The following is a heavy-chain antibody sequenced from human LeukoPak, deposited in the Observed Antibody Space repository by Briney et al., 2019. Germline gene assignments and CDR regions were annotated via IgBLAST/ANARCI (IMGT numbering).Heavy chain of an antibody. CDR1: GYSFTGSY. Sequence: GASVKVSCKASGYSFTGSYMHWVRQAPGQGLEWMGWINPNSGATRYAQRLQGRVTMTRDTSTSTAYMELSSLTSDYAAVYYCARVQQLSHWGQGTLVTVSS. V-gene: IGHV1-2*02. J-gene: IGHJ4*02. CDR3: ARVQQLSH. D-gene: IGHD1-1*01. CDR2: INPNSGAT.